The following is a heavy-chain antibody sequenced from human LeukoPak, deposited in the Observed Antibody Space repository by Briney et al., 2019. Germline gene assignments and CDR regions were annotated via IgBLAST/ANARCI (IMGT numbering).Heavy chain of an antibody. D-gene: IGHD6-19*01. Sequence: PGGSLRLSCAASGFTFSNYAMSWVRQAPGKGLEWVSSMSGSGGSTYYADSVKGRFTISRDNGKNSLYLQMNSLRAEDTAVYYCARDSSGGSFDLWGRGTLVTVSS. J-gene: IGHJ2*01. CDR2: MSGSGGST. V-gene: IGHV3-23*01. CDR3: ARDSSGGSFDL. CDR1: GFTFSNYA.